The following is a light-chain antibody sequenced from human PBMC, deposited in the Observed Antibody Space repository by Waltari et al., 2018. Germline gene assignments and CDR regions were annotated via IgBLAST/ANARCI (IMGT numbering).Light chain of an antibody. J-gene: IGLJ1*01. CDR2: EGS. V-gene: IGLV2-23*01. Sequence: YQIPPDQVPKLICYEGSKRPSGVSNRFSGSTSGNTASLTISALQAEDEDDYFCSSYAGSSTLDVFGTGTKVTVL. CDR3: SSYAGSSTLDV.